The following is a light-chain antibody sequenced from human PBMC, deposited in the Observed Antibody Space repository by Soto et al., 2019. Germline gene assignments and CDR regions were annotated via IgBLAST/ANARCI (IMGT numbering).Light chain of an antibody. J-gene: IGKJ4*02. CDR1: QSISSL. V-gene: IGKV1-5*03. CDR3: QHYNSYSP. CDR2: KAS. Sequence: DIQMTQSPSTLSASVGDRVIITCRASQSISSLLAWYQQKPGKAPKLLIYKASSLESGVPSRFSGSGSGTEFTLTISSLQPDDVATYYCQHYNSYSPFGGGTKVEIK.